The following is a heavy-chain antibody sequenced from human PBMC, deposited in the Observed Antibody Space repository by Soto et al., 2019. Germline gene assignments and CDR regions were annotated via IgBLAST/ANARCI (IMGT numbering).Heavy chain of an antibody. CDR2: ISSYGADT. D-gene: IGHD6-19*01. J-gene: IGHJ4*02. V-gene: IGHV3-64D*06. CDR3: VKEGYMRSDWYGQFDY. Sequence: GSLRLSCSASGFAFNSYAMHWVRQAPGKGLEFVSAISSYGADTYYAGSVKGRFAISRDNSKNTLYLQMSSLRAEDTALYYCVKEGYMRSDWYGQFDYWGQGALVTVSS. CDR1: GFAFNSYA.